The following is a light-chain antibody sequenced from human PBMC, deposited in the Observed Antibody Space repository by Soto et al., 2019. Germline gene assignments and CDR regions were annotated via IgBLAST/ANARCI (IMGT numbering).Light chain of an antibody. CDR1: SSDVGGYNY. CDR2: DVS. Sequence: QSALTRPASVSGSPGQSITISCTGTSSDVGGYNYVSWYQQHPGKAPKLMIYDVSNRPSGVSNRFSGSKSGNTASLTISGLQAEDEADYYCTSYANSSPVVFGGGTKLTVL. CDR3: TSYANSSPVV. J-gene: IGLJ2*01. V-gene: IGLV2-14*01.